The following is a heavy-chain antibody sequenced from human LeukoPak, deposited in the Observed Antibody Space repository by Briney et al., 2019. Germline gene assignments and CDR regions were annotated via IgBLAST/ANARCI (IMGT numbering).Heavy chain of an antibody. Sequence: PGGSLRLSCAASGFTFSSYWMHWVRQAPGKGLEWVSGISGSGGSTYYADSVKGRFTISRDNSKNTLYLQMNSLRAEDTAVHYCAKDIVWYGSGSYVRGPWGQGTLVTVSS. J-gene: IGHJ5*02. CDR1: GFTFSSYW. CDR2: ISGSGGST. D-gene: IGHD3-10*01. V-gene: IGHV3-23*01. CDR3: AKDIVWYGSGSYVRGP.